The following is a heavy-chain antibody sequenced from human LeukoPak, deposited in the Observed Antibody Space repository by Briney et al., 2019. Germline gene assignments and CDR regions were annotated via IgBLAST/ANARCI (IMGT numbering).Heavy chain of an antibody. V-gene: IGHV7-4-1*02. CDR3: ARVYYDSSGYYDYYFDY. D-gene: IGHD3-22*01. J-gene: IGHJ4*02. CDR2: INTNTGNP. CDR1: GYTFTSYA. Sequence: ASVKVSCKASGYTFTSYAMNWVRQAPGQGLEWMGWINTNTGNPTYAQGFTGRFVFSLDTSVSTAYLQISSLKAEDTAVYYCARVYYDSSGYYDYYFDYWGQGTLVTVSS.